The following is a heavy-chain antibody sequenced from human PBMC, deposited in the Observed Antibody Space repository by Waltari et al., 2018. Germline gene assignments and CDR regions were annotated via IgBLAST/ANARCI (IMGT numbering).Heavy chain of an antibody. D-gene: IGHD3-3*01. Sequence: QVQLQQWGAGLLKPSETLSLTCAVYDGSFSGYYWSWIRQPPGQGLEWIGAINHSGSTNYNPSLKSRVTISVDTSKNQFSLKLSSVTAADTAVYYCARGGLRFLEWLLRGAWFDPWGQGTLVTVSS. V-gene: IGHV4-34*01. CDR3: ARGGLRFLEWLLRGAWFDP. J-gene: IGHJ5*02. CDR1: DGSFSGYY. CDR2: INHSGST.